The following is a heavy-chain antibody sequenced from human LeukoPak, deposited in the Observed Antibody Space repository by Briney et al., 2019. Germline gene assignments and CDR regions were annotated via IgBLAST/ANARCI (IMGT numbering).Heavy chain of an antibody. V-gene: IGHV5-51*01. CDR3: AITQFITSFDY. CDR2: IYPVDSTT. D-gene: IGHD3-16*02. Sequence: GESLKISCKGSGYSFANYWIGWVRQLPGKGLEWMAIIYPVDSTTRYSPSFQGQVTISVDRSIATAYLQWSGLKASDTAVYYCAITQFITSFDYWSQGTLVTVSS. J-gene: IGHJ4*02. CDR1: GYSFANYW.